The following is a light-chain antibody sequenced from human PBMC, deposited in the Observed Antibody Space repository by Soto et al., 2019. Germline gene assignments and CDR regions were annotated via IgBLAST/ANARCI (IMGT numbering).Light chain of an antibody. Sequence: DIQMTQSPSTLSASVGDRVTITCRASQSISTWLAWYQQKPGKAPKLLIYKTSSLESGVPSRFSGSGSGTHFTLTISSLQPDDFATYYCQQYNNSPLTFGGGTKVEIK. CDR3: QQYNNSPLT. V-gene: IGKV1-5*03. CDR1: QSISTW. J-gene: IGKJ4*01. CDR2: KTS.